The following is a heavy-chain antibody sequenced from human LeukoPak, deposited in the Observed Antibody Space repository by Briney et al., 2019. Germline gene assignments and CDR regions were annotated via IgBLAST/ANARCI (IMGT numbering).Heavy chain of an antibody. J-gene: IGHJ3*02. V-gene: IGHV4-39*07. CDR3: ARVSHPSGGAFDI. CDR1: GGSISSSSYY. D-gene: IGHD3-10*01. Sequence: SETLSLTCTVSGGSISSSSYYWGWIRQPPGKGLEWIGEINHSGSTNYNPSLKSRVTISVDTSKNQFSLKLSSVTAADTAVYYCARVSHPSGGAFDIWGQGTMVTVSS. CDR2: INHSGST.